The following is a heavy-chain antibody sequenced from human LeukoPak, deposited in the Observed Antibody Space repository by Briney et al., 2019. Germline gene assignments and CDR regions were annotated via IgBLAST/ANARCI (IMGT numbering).Heavy chain of an antibody. J-gene: IGHJ5*02. Sequence: GGSLRLSCAASGFTFGSYGMSWVRQAPGKGLEWVSAISGSGGSTYYADSVKGRFTISRDNSKNTLYLQMNSLRAEDTAVYYCAKDPVGANIPWGQGTLVTVSS. CDR3: AKDPVGANIP. CDR1: GFTFGSYG. D-gene: IGHD1-26*01. CDR2: ISGSGGST. V-gene: IGHV3-23*01.